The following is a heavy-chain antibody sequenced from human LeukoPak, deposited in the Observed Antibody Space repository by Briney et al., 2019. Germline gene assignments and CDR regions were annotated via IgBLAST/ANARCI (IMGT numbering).Heavy chain of an antibody. V-gene: IGHV4-59*13. D-gene: IGHD6-13*01. CDR2: IYYSGTT. CDR3: ARGGASSRYLNS. Sequence: SETLSLTCTVSGGSITNYYWSWIRQPPGKGLEWIGYIYYSGTTNYNPSLKGRVTMSVDTSKNQFSLKLNSVTAADTAVYYCARGGASSRYLNSWGPGTLVTVSS. CDR1: GGSITNYY. J-gene: IGHJ4*02.